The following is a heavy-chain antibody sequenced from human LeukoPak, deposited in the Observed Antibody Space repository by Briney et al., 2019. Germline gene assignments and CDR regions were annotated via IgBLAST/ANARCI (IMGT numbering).Heavy chain of an antibody. Sequence: PSETLSLTCAVYGGSFSGYYWSWIRQPPGKGLEWIEEINHSGSTNYNPSLQSRVTISVDTSKNQFSLKLSSVTAADTAVYYCARGQDFWSGPRMDVWGKGTTVTVSS. CDR1: GGSFSGYY. J-gene: IGHJ6*03. V-gene: IGHV4-34*01. CDR2: INHSGST. CDR3: ARGQDFWSGPRMDV. D-gene: IGHD3-3*01.